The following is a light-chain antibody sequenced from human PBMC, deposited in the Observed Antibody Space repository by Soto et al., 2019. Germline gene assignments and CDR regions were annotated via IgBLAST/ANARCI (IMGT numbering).Light chain of an antibody. CDR1: SSNIGNNY. J-gene: IGLJ3*02. Sequence: QSVLTQPPSVSAALGQTVTSSCSGSSSNIGNNYVSWYQQLPGTAPKLLIYENNKRPSGIPDRFSGSKSGTSATLGITGLQTGDEADYYCGTWDSSLSAEVFGGGTKLTVL. CDR2: ENN. V-gene: IGLV1-51*02. CDR3: GTWDSSLSAEV.